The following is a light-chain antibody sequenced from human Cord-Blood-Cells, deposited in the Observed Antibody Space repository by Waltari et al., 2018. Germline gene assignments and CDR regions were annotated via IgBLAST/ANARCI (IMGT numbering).Light chain of an antibody. V-gene: IGLV2-14*01. J-gene: IGLJ3*02. CDR2: DVS. Sequence: QSALTQPPSVSGSPGQSITISCPGTSSALGGYNYVPWYQQPPVNAPNLMIYDVSKRPSGVANRFSGSKSGNTASLTISGLQAEDEADYSCSSYTSSSTWVFGGGTKLTVL. CDR3: SSYTSSSTWV. CDR1: SSALGGYNY.